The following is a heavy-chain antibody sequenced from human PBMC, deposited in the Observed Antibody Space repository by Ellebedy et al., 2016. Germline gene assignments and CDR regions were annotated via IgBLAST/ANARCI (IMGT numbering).Heavy chain of an antibody. Sequence: SETLSLTXAVYGGSFSGYYWSWIRQPPGKGLEWIGEINHSGSTNYNPSLKSRVTISVDTSKNQFSLKLSSVTAADTAVYYCARGRWAAAGIRGWYFDLWGRGTLVTVSS. J-gene: IGHJ2*01. CDR2: INHSGST. V-gene: IGHV4-34*01. D-gene: IGHD6-13*01. CDR1: GGSFSGYY. CDR3: ARGRWAAAGIRGWYFDL.